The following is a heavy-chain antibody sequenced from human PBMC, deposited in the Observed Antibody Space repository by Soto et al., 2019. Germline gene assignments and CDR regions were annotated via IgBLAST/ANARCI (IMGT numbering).Heavy chain of an antibody. D-gene: IGHD1-26*01. CDR1: GFTFASSA. CDR3: AADLGPVSY. V-gene: IGHV1-58*02. Sequence: GASVKVSCKASGFTFASSAMQWVRQARGQRLEWIGWIVAGSGNTNYAQKFQERVTITRDMSTSTAYMELSSLRSEDTAVYYCAADLGPVSYWGQGTLVTVSS. CDR2: IVAGSGNT. J-gene: IGHJ4*02.